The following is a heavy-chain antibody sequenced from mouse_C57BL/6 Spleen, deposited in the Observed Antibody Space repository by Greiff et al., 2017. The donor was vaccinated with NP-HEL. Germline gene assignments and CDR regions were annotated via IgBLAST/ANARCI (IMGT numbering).Heavy chain of an antibody. V-gene: IGHV5-17*01. CDR1: GFTFSDYG. CDR3: ARRVVAPHWYFDV. D-gene: IGHD1-1*01. CDR2: ISSGSSTI. J-gene: IGHJ1*03. Sequence: EVQVVESGGGLVKPGGSLKLSCAASGFTFSDYGMHWVRQAPEKGLEWVAYISSGSSTIYYADTVKGRFTISRDNAKNTLFLQMTSLRSEDTAMYYCARRVVAPHWYFDVWGTGTTVTVSS.